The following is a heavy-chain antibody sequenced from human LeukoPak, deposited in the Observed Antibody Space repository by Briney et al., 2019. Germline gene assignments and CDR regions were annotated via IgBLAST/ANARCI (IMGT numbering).Heavy chain of an antibody. CDR3: ARDGDYYDSSGYPDY. V-gene: IGHV1-18*01. J-gene: IGHJ4*02. D-gene: IGHD3-22*01. CDR2: ISAYNGNT. Sequence: ASVKVSCKASGYTFTSYGISWVRQAPGQGLEWMGWISAYNGNTNYAQKLQGRVTMTTDTSTSTAYTELSRLRSDDTAVYYCARDGDYYDSSGYPDYWGQGTLVTVSS. CDR1: GYTFTSYG.